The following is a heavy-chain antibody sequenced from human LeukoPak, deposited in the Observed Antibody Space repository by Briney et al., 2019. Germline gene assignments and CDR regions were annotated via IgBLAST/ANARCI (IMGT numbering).Heavy chain of an antibody. CDR3: ATDQDHGYFRQ. Sequence: SGGSLRLSCAASRFYFSNYWMTWVRQAPGKKPEWVANIKEDGSEKYYDDSVRGRFTISRDNAKNTLYLDMNSLRAEDTAVFYCATDQDHGYFRQWGQGTLVIVSS. V-gene: IGHV3-7*01. J-gene: IGHJ1*01. D-gene: IGHD3-22*01. CDR2: IKEDGSEK. CDR1: RFYFSNYW.